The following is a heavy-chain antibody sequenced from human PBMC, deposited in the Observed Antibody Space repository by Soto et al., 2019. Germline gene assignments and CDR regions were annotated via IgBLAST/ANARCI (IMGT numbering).Heavy chain of an antibody. J-gene: IGHJ4*02. V-gene: IGHV4-61*01. D-gene: IGHD3-22*01. Sequence: SETLSLTCTVSGGSVSSGSYYWSWIRQPPGKGLERIGYIYYSGSTNYNHSLKSRVTISVDTSKNQFSLKLSSVTAADTAVYYCARALYYYDSSGYYSYFDYWGQGTLVTVSS. CDR1: GGSVSSGSYY. CDR2: IYYSGST. CDR3: ARALYYYDSSGYYSYFDY.